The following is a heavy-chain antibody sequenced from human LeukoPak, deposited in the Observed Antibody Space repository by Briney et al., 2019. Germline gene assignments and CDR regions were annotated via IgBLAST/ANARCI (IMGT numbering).Heavy chain of an antibody. CDR1: GGSISSYY. CDR2: IYYSGST. D-gene: IGHD3-10*01. J-gene: IGHJ6*03. CDR3: ARALRGVITNRYYYYMDV. Sequence: SETLSLTCTVSGGSISSYYWSWIRQPPGKGLEWIGHIYYSGSTNYNPSLKSRVTISVDTSKNQFSLKLTSVTAADTAVYYCARALRGVITNRYYYYMDVWGKGTTVTISS. V-gene: IGHV4-59*01.